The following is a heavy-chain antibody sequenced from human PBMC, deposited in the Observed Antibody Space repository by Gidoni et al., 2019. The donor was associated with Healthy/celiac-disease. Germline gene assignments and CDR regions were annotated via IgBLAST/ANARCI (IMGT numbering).Heavy chain of an antibody. D-gene: IGHD5-12*01. CDR1: GFTFSSYG. CDR2: ISYDGSNK. J-gene: IGHJ4*02. CDR3: AKDRHIVATISRFGYFDY. Sequence: QVQLVESGGGVVQPGRSLRRSCAASGFTFSSYGLHWVRQAPGKGLEWVAVISYDGSNKYYADSVKGRFTISRDNSKNTLYLQMNSLRAEDTAVYYCAKDRHIVATISRFGYFDYWGQGTLVTVSS. V-gene: IGHV3-30*18.